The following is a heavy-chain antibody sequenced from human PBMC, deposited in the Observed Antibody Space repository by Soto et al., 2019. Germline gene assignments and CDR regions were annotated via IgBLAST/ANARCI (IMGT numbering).Heavy chain of an antibody. CDR3: ARGTYSSSRRIHWFDP. J-gene: IGHJ5*02. V-gene: IGHV4-34*01. CDR1: GGSFSGYY. CDR2: INHSGST. Sequence: SETLSLTCAVYGGSFSGYYWSWIRQPPGKGLEWIGEINHSGSTNYNPSLKSRVTISVDTSKNQFSLKLSSVTAADTAVYYCARGTYSSSRRIHWFDPWGQGTLVTVSS. D-gene: IGHD6-13*01.